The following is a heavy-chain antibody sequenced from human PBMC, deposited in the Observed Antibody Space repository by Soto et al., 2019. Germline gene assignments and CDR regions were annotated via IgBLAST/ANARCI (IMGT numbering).Heavy chain of an antibody. V-gene: IGHV3-30*18. Sequence: QVQLVESGGGVVQPGGSLRLSCAASEFTFSSWVRQAPGKGLEWVTVISFDGGNKYYADSVKGRFTISRDSSKNTLYLQMNSLRTDDTAVYYCAKDRSRYCSTTNCFRDWYFDLWGRGTLVTVSS. CDR3: AKDRSRYCSTTNCFRDWYFDL. CDR2: ISFDGGNK. J-gene: IGHJ2*01. CDR1: EFTFSS. D-gene: IGHD2-2*01.